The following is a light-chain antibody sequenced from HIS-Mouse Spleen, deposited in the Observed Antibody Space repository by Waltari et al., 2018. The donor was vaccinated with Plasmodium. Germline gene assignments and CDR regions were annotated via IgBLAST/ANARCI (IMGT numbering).Light chain of an antibody. J-gene: IGKJ3*01. V-gene: IGKV3-15*01. CDR1: QRVSSN. CDR2: GAS. CDR3: QQYNNWSFT. Sequence: EIVMTQSPATLSVSPGERATLSCRASQRVSSNLAWYQQKPGQAPRLLSYGASTRATGIPDRFSGSWSGTEFTLTISSLQSEDFAVYYCQQYNNWSFTFGPGTKVDIK.